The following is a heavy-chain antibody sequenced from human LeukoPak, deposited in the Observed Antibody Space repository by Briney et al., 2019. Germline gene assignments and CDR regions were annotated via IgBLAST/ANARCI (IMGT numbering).Heavy chain of an antibody. V-gene: IGHV3-21*01. J-gene: IGHJ5*02. CDR1: GFTFSSYS. CDR3: ARAVWSGYFWFDP. Sequence: PGGSLRLSCAASGFTFSSYSMNWVRQAPGKGLEWVSSISSSSSYIYYADSVKGRFTISRDNAKNSLYLQMNSLRAEDTAVYYCARAVWSGYFWFDPWGQGTLVTVSS. D-gene: IGHD3-3*01. CDR2: ISSSSSYI.